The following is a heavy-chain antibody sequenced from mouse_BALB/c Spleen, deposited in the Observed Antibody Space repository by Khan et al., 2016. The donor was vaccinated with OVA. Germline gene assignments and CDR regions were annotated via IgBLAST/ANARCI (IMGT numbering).Heavy chain of an antibody. J-gene: IGHJ2*01. CDR3: ARSLYYYGSSHLFDY. CDR1: GFTFGTYT. Sequence: EVELVESGGDLVQPGGSLKLSCAASGFTFGTYTMSWVRQTPEKRLEWVAYISGGGNTFYLYTVKGRFTTPRDNANNTLYSQISSLKSEDTAMYYCARSLYYYGSSHLFDYWGQGTTLTVSS. CDR2: ISGGGNT. D-gene: IGHD1-1*01. V-gene: IGHV5-12-2*01.